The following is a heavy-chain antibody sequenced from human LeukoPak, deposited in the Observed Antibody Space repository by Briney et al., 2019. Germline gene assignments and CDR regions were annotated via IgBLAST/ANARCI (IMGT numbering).Heavy chain of an antibody. D-gene: IGHD3-9*01. V-gene: IGHV3-30*18. J-gene: IGHJ4*02. CDR2: ISYDGSNK. CDR3: AKDYARLVIPDY. CDR1: GFTFSSYG. Sequence: GGCLRLSCAASGFTFSSYGTHWVRQAPGKGLEWVAVISYDGSNKYYADSVKGRFTISRDNSKNTLYLQMNSLRAEDTAVYYCAKDYARLVIPDYWGQGTLVTVSS.